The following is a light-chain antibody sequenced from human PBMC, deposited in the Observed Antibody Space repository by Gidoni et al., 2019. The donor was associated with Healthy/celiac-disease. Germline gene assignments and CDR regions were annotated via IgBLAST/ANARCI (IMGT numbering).Light chain of an antibody. Sequence: EIVLTQSPGTLSLSPGERATLSCRASQSVSSSYLAWYQQKPGQAPRLLLYGASSRATGIPDRFRGSGSGTDFTLTISPLEPEDLAVYYCQQYGSSPWTFGQGTKLEIK. CDR2: GAS. CDR3: QQYGSSPWT. CDR1: QSVSSSY. J-gene: IGKJ1*01. V-gene: IGKV3-20*01.